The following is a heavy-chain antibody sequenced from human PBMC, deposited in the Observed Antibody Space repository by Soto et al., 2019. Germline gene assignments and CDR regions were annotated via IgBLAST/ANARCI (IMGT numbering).Heavy chain of an antibody. J-gene: IGHJ6*02. Sequence: ASVKVSCKASGYTFTSYGISWVRQAPGQGLEWMGWISAYNGNTNYAQKLQGRVTMTTDTSTSTAYMELRSLRSDDTAVYYCARDLSGSDPYYYYYYGMDVWDQGTTVTVSS. CDR2: ISAYNGNT. CDR1: GYTFTSYG. D-gene: IGHD1-26*01. V-gene: IGHV1-18*01. CDR3: ARDLSGSDPYYYYYYGMDV.